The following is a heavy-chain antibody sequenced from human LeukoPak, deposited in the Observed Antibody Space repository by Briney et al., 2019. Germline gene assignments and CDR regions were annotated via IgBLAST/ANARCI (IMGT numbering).Heavy chain of an antibody. J-gene: IGHJ6*02. Sequence: SQTLSLTCAVSGGSISSGGYYWSWIRQHPGKGLEWIGYIYYSGSTYYNPSLKSRVTISVDTSKNQFSLRLSSVTAADTAVYYCARESGAYYYGMDVWGHGTTVTVSS. CDR1: GGSISSGGYY. V-gene: IGHV4-31*11. CDR3: ARESGAYYYGMDV. CDR2: IYYSGST.